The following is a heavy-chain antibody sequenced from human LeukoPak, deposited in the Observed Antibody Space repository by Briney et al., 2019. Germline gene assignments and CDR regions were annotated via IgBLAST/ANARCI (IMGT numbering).Heavy chain of an antibody. CDR3: AIGLAQAGILGVFVY. CDR1: SRNH. J-gene: IGHJ4*02. CDR2: IDRGGRI. Sequence: SRNHMDAVGARRGKGVEWVSLIDRGGRIYYTDAVTGRFTTSRENSRNRVDLQMNSMGAEDTAVYYCAIGLAQAGILGVFVYCGEGGLVT. D-gene: IGHD3-16*01. V-gene: IGHV3-53*01.